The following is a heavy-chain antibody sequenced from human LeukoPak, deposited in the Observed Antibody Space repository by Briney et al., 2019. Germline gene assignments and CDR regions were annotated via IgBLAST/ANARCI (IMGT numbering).Heavy chain of an antibody. V-gene: IGHV4-34*01. J-gene: IGHJ5*02. CDR1: GGSFSGYY. CDR2: INHSGST. D-gene: IGHD1-26*01. CDR3: ARWVGATTGPHRFDP. Sequence: PSETLSLTCAVYGGSFSGYYWSWIRQPPGKGLEWIGEINHSGSTNYNPSLKSRVTISVDTSKNQFSLKLSSVTAADTAVYYCARWVGATTGPHRFDPWGQGTLVTVSS.